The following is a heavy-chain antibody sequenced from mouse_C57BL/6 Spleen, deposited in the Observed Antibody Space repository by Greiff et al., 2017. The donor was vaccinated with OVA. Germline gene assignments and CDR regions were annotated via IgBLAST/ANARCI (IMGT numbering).Heavy chain of an antibody. Sequence: QVQLQQPGAELVRPGTSVKLSCKASGYTFTSYWMHWVKQRPGQGLEWIGVIDPSDSYTNYNQKFKGKATLTVDTSSSTAYMQLSSLTSEDSAVYYCARKFPYYGSSNYAMDYWGQGTSVTVSS. CDR1: GYTFTSYW. V-gene: IGHV1-59*01. CDR3: ARKFPYYGSSNYAMDY. J-gene: IGHJ4*01. D-gene: IGHD1-1*01. CDR2: IDPSDSYT.